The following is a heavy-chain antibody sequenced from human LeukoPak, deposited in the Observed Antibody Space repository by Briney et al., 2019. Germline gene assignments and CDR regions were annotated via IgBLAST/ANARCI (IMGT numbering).Heavy chain of an antibody. Sequence: ASVKVSCKASGYTFTGYYMHWVRQAPGQGLEWMGWINPNSGGTNYAQKFQGRVTMTRDTSISTAYMELSRLRSDDTAVYYCASERDFWSLDYGMDVWGQGTTVTVSS. CDR1: GYTFTGYY. V-gene: IGHV1-2*02. CDR2: INPNSGGT. CDR3: ASERDFWSLDYGMDV. J-gene: IGHJ6*02. D-gene: IGHD3-3*01.